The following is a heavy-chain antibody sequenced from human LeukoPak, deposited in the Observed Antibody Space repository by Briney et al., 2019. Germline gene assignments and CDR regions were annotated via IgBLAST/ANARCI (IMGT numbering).Heavy chain of an antibody. D-gene: IGHD3-22*01. Sequence: ASVKVSCKASGYTFNNYGITWVRQAPGQGLERMGWISAYNGDKHYAQKLQGRVAMTTDTSTRTVYMELRSLRHDETAVYYCARGLDLGSRGYYYFDYHYYYMDVWGKGTTVAVSS. CDR1: GYTFNNYG. CDR3: ARGLDLGSRGYYYFDYHYYYMDV. V-gene: IGHV1-18*01. CDR2: ISAYNGDK. J-gene: IGHJ6*03.